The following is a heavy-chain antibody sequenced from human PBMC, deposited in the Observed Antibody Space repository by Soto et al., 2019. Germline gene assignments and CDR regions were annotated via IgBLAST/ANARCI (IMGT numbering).Heavy chain of an antibody. D-gene: IGHD3-3*01. CDR2: IWYDGSNK. J-gene: IGHJ5*02. V-gene: IGHV3-33*01. CDR3: ARDGASYYDFWSGYYANWFDP. Sequence: GGSLRLSCAASGFTFSSYGMHWVRQAPGKGLEWVAVIWYDGSNKYYADSVKGRFTISRDNSKNTLYLQMNSLRAEDTAVYYCARDGASYYDFWSGYYANWFDPWGQGTLVTVSS. CDR1: GFTFSSYG.